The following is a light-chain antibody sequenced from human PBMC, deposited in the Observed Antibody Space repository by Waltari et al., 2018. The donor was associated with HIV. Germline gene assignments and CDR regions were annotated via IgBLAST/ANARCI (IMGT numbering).Light chain of an antibody. CDR3: QVWDTFSEHRV. CDR2: QDS. V-gene: IGLV3-21*02. CDR1: NIGCKS. J-gene: IGLJ3*02. Sequence: YELTQAPSVSVAPGQTARIICEGNNIGCKSVHWYQQKAGQAPTVVVLQDSDRPSEIRSRFSGSNSENTATLPISGVEAGDEADYDCQVWDTFSEHRVFGGGTKLTVL.